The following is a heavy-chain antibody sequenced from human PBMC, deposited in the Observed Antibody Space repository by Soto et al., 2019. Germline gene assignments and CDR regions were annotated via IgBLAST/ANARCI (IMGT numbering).Heavy chain of an antibody. CDR1: GFTFSSYA. CDR3: AKDHWGSSSFFDY. Sequence: EVQLLESGGGLVQPGGSLRLSCAASGFTFSSYAMSWVRQAPGKGLEWVSAISGSGGSTYYADSVKGRFIISRDNSKNTLYLQMNSLRAEDTAVYYCAKDHWGSSSFFDYWGQGTLVTVSS. J-gene: IGHJ4*02. CDR2: ISGSGGST. V-gene: IGHV3-23*01. D-gene: IGHD6-6*01.